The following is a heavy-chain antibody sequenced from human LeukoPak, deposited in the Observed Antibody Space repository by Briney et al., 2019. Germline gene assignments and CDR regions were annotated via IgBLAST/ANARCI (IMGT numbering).Heavy chain of an antibody. CDR2: IYYSGST. V-gene: IGHV4-59*06. CDR1: GGSISSYY. Sequence: SETLSLTCTVSGGSISSYYWSWVRQPAGKGLEWIGYIYYSGSTYYNPSLKSRVTISVDTSKNQFSLKLSSVTAADTAVYYCARAFTYGSGSYYNGAFDYWGQGTLVTVSS. D-gene: IGHD3-10*01. CDR3: ARAFTYGSGSYYNGAFDY. J-gene: IGHJ4*02.